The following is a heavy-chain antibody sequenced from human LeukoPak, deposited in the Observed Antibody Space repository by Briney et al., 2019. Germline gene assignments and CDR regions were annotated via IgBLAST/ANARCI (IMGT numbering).Heavy chain of an antibody. D-gene: IGHD6-19*01. J-gene: IGHJ4*02. V-gene: IGHV3-30*04. Sequence: GGSLRLSCAASGFTLSSYAMHWVRQAPGKGLEWVAIISYDGSNQYYADSVKGRFTISRDNFKNTLYLQMNSLRTEDTAVYHCARGMWQWLVGIDFWGQGTLVTVSS. CDR3: ARGMWQWLVGIDF. CDR2: ISYDGSNQ. CDR1: GFTLSSYA.